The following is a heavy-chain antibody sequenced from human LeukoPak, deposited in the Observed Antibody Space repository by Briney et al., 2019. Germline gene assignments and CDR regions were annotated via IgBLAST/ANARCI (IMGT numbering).Heavy chain of an antibody. D-gene: IGHD2-15*01. CDR2: ISAYNGNT. J-gene: IGHJ4*02. V-gene: IGHV1-18*01. CDR1: GYTFTSYG. CDR3: ARVRWDCSGGSCYRMEAHFDY. Sequence: ASAKVSCKASGYTFTSYGISWVRQAPGQGLEWMGWISAYNGNTNYAQKLQGRVTMTTDTSTSTAYMELRSLRSDDTAVYYCARVRWDCSGGSCYRMEAHFDYWGQGTLVTVSS.